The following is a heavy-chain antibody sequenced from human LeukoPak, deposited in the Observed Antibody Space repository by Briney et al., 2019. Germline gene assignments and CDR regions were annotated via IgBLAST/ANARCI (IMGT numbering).Heavy chain of an antibody. CDR1: GVSISSSYSY. Sequence: PSETLSLTCTVSGVSISSSYSYWGWIRQPPGMGLEWIGSIYYTGNTYYNASLKSQVSISIDTSRNQFSLKLTSVTAADTAVYYCARQTGSGLFILPGGQGTLVTVSS. V-gene: IGHV4-39*01. CDR3: ARQTGSGLFILP. CDR2: IYYTGNT. J-gene: IGHJ4*02. D-gene: IGHD3/OR15-3a*01.